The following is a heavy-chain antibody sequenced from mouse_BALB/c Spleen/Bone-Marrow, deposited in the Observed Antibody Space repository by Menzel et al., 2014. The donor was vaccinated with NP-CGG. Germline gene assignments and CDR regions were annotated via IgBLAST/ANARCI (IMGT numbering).Heavy chain of an antibody. V-gene: IGHV14-3*02. Sequence: EVQLQQSGAELVKPGASVKLSCTASGFNIKDTYMHWVKQRPEQGLEWIGRIDPANGNTKYDPKFQGKATITAETSSNTAYLQLSSLTSEDTAVYYCAMYYYGSSLFAYWGQGTLVTVSA. CDR3: AMYYYGSSLFAY. CDR1: GFNIKDTY. CDR2: IDPANGNT. D-gene: IGHD1-1*01. J-gene: IGHJ3*01.